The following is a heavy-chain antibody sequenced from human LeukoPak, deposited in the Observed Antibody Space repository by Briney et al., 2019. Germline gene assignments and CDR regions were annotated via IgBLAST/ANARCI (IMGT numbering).Heavy chain of an antibody. J-gene: IGHJ4*02. Sequence: GGSLRLSCAASGFTFSSYDMHWVRQATGKGLEWVSAIGTAGDTNYPGSVKGRFTISRENAKNSLYLQMNSLRAGDTAVYYCARGDPEMATTQAFDYWGQGTLVTVSS. CDR2: IGTAGDT. D-gene: IGHD5-24*01. CDR3: ARGDPEMATTQAFDY. CDR1: GFTFSSYD. V-gene: IGHV3-13*01.